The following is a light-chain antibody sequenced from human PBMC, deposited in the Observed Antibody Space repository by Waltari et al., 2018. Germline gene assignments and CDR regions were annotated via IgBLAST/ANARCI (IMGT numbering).Light chain of an antibody. V-gene: IGKV1-39*01. CDR3: QQSYSTLPT. Sequence: DIQMTQSPSSLSASVGDRVTITCRESQSISSYLNWYQQKPGKAPKLLIYAASSLQSGVPSRFSGSGSGTDFTLTISSLQPEDFATYYCQQSYSTLPTFGGGTKVEIK. J-gene: IGKJ4*01. CDR2: AAS. CDR1: QSISSY.